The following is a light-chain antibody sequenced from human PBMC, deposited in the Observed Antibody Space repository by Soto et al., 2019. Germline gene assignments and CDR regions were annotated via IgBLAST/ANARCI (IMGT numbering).Light chain of an antibody. CDR2: DAS. V-gene: IGKV3-11*01. CDR1: QSVSSN. J-gene: IGKJ1*01. CDR3: QQRTNWPPWT. Sequence: EIVLTQSPATLSLSPGERATLSCRASQSVSSNLAWYQQKPGQAPRLLIYDASNRATGIPARFSGSGSGTDFTLTISSLEPEDCAIYYCQQRTNWPPWTFGQGTKVESK.